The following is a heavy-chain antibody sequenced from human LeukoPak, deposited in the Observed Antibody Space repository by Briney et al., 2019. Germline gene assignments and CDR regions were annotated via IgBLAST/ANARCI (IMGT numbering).Heavy chain of an antibody. V-gene: IGHV4-59*08. CDR2: IYYSGST. CDR3: ARRAYGSGGFFDY. Sequence: SETLSLTCTVSGGSISSYYWSWLRQPPGKGLEWVGYIYYSGSTNYNPSLKSRVTISVDTSKNQFSLKLSSVTAADTAVYYCARRAYGSGGFFDYWGQGTLVTVSS. CDR1: GGSISSYY. J-gene: IGHJ4*02. D-gene: IGHD3-10*01.